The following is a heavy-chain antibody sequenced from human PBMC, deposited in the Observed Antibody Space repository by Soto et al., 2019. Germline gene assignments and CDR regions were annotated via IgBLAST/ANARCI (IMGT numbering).Heavy chain of an antibody. V-gene: IGHV1-69*06. CDR2: IIPIFGTA. Sequence: SVKVSCKASGGTFSSYAISWVRQAPGQGLEWMGGIIPIFGTANYAQKFQGRVTITADKSTSTAYMELSSLRSEDTAVYYCARTFLYYYDSSGLGGMDVWGQGTTVTVSS. D-gene: IGHD3-22*01. CDR1: GGTFSSYA. J-gene: IGHJ6*02. CDR3: ARTFLYYYDSSGLGGMDV.